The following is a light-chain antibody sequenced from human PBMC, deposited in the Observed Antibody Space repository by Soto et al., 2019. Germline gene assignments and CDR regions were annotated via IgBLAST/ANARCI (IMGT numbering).Light chain of an antibody. Sequence: EIVLTQSPATLSLSPGERATLSCRASQSVSRYLVWYQQKPGQAPRLLIYDASNRATGIPARFSGSGSGTDFTLTISSLEPEDFAVHYCQQRSNWPLTFGGGTKVEIK. CDR2: DAS. CDR3: QQRSNWPLT. CDR1: QSVSRY. J-gene: IGKJ4*01. V-gene: IGKV3-11*01.